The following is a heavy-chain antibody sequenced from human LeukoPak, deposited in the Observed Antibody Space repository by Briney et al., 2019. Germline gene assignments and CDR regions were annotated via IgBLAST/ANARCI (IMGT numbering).Heavy chain of an antibody. Sequence: GASVKVSCKASGYTFTTYDINWVRQATGQGLEWMGWMNPNSGNTGYAQKFQGRVTMTSNTSISTAFMELSGLRSEDTAVYFCARRNTAMVAGLDYWGQGSLVTVSS. J-gene: IGHJ4*02. D-gene: IGHD5-18*01. CDR2: MNPNSGNT. CDR1: GYTFTTYD. CDR3: ARRNTAMVAGLDY. V-gene: IGHV1-8*01.